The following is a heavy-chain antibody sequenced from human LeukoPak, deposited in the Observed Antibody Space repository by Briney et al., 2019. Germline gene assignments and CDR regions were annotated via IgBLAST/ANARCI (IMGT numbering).Heavy chain of an antibody. CDR3: ARAGGSGYSSSWYNRNLDY. D-gene: IGHD6-13*01. J-gene: IGHJ4*02. CDR2: IYYSGST. V-gene: IGHV4-39*07. Sequence: SETLSLTCTVSGGSISSSSYYWGWIRQPPGKGLEWIGSIYYSGSTYYNPSLKSRVTISVDTSKNQFSLKLSSVTAADTAVYYRARAGGSGYSSSWYNRNLDYWGQGTLVTVSS. CDR1: GGSISSSSYY.